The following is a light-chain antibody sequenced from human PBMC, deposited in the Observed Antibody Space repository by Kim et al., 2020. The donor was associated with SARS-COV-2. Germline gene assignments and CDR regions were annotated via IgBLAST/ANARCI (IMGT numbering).Light chain of an antibody. CDR1: SRYSNYK. CDR3: GADHGSGSNFVWV. J-gene: IGLJ3*02. CDR2: VGTGGIVG. V-gene: IGLV9-49*01. Sequence: CPLSSRYSNYKVDWYQQRPGKGPRFVMRVGTGGIVGSKGDGIPDRFSVLGSGLNRYLTIKNIQEEDESDYHCGADHGSGSNFVWVFGGGTQLTV.